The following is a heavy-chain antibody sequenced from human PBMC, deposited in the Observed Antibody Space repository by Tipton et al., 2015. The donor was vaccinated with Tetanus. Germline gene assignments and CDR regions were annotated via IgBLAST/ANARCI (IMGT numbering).Heavy chain of an antibody. CDR3: ARWVFGDGYNLDY. J-gene: IGHJ4*02. D-gene: IGHD5-24*01. CDR1: GFTFSSYA. Sequence: QVQLVQSGGGVVQPGRSLRLSCAASGFTFSSYAMHWVRQAPGKGLEWVAVISYDGSNKYYADSVKGRFTISRDNSKNTLYLQMNSLRAEGTAMYCCARWVFGDGYNLDYWGQGALVTVSS. CDR2: ISYDGSNK. V-gene: IGHV3-30-3*01.